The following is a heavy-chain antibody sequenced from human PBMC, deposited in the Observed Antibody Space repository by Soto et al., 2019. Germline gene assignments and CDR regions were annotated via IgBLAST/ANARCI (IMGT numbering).Heavy chain of an antibody. CDR3: ATLSPYSGYDYDY. J-gene: IGHJ4*01. Sequence: SETLSLTCAVYGGSFSGYYWSWIRQPPGKGLEWIGEINHSGSTNYNPSLKSRVTISVDTSKNQFSLKLSSVTAADTAVYYCATLSPYSGYDYDYWGHGTLLTVSS. CDR2: INHSGST. V-gene: IGHV4-34*01. CDR1: GGSFSGYY. D-gene: IGHD5-12*01.